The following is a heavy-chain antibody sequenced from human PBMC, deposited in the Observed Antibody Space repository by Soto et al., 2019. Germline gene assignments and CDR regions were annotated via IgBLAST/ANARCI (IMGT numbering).Heavy chain of an antibody. D-gene: IGHD3-22*01. CDR1: GYTFTSYG. J-gene: IGHJ5*02. CDR3: ARIQFTMIVVRAGWLDP. Sequence: GASVKVSCKASGYTFTSYGISWVRQAPGQGLEWMGWISAYNGNTNYAQKLQGRVTMTTDTSTSTAYMELRSLRSDDTAVYYCARIQFTMIVVRAGWLDPWGQGTLVTVYS. CDR2: ISAYNGNT. V-gene: IGHV1-18*04.